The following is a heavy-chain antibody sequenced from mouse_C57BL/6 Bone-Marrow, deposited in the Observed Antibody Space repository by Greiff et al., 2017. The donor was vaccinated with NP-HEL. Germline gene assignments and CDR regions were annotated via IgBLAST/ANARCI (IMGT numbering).Heavy chain of an antibody. Sequence: QVQLQQSGAELVRPGTSVKMSCKASGYTFTNYWIGWAKQRPGHGLEWIGDIYPGGGYTNYNEKFKGKATLTADKSSSTAYMQFSSLTSEDSAIYYCAREDYYYAMDYWGQGTSVTVSS. CDR1: GYTFTNYW. CDR3: AREDYYYAMDY. V-gene: IGHV1-63*01. CDR2: IYPGGGYT. J-gene: IGHJ4*01.